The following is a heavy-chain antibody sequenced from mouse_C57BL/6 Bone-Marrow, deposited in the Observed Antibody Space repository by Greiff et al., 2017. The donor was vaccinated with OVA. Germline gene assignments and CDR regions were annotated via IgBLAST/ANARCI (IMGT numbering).Heavy chain of an antibody. Sequence: EVQVVESGGGLVKPGGSLKLSCAASGFTFSDYGMHWVRQAPEKGLEWVAYISSGSSTIYYADTVKGRFTISRDNAKNTLFLQMTSLRSEDTAMYYCARRVGPGYFDVWGTGTTVTVSS. CDR2: ISSGSSTI. CDR3: ARRVGPGYFDV. J-gene: IGHJ1*03. D-gene: IGHD4-1*01. CDR1: GFTFSDYG. V-gene: IGHV5-17*01.